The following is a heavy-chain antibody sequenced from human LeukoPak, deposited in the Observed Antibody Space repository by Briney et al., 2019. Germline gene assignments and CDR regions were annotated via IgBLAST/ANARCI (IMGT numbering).Heavy chain of an antibody. CDR3: ARGDGSGSGRWFDP. CDR1: GGSISSSGYY. J-gene: IGHJ5*02. Sequence: SETLSLTCTVSGGSISSSGYYWGWIRQPPGKGLEWIGYIYHTGSTYYNPSLKSRVTISVDRSKNQFSLNLNSVTAADTALYYCARGDGSGSGRWFDPWGQGTLITVSS. D-gene: IGHD3-10*01. CDR2: IYHTGST. V-gene: IGHV4-39*07.